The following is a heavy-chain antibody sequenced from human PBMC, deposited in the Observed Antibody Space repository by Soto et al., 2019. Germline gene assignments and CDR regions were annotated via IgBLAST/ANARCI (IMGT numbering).Heavy chain of an antibody. CDR2: IYYSGST. CDR1: GGSISSSSYY. Sequence: PSETLSLTCTVSGGSISSSSYYWGWIRQPPGKGLEWIGSIYYSGSTYYNPSLKSRVTISVDTSKNQFSLKLSSVTAADTAVYYCAAVGSGYYTFHYWGQGTLVTVSS. V-gene: IGHV4-39*01. J-gene: IGHJ4*02. D-gene: IGHD3-3*01. CDR3: AAVGSGYYTFHY.